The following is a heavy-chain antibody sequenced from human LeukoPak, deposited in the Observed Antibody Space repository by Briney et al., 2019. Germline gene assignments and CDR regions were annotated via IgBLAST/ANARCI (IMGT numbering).Heavy chain of an antibody. D-gene: IGHD5-24*01. CDR2: IDHTGST. Sequence: SETLSLTCTVSGYSITSGYYWGWIRQPPGKGLEWIGSIDHTGSTYYNPSLRSRVTISVDTSKNQFSLKLSSVTAADTAVYYCAGRGLGTYYMDVWGKGTTVTVSS. J-gene: IGHJ6*03. CDR1: GYSITSGYY. V-gene: IGHV4-38-2*02. CDR3: AGRGLGTYYMDV.